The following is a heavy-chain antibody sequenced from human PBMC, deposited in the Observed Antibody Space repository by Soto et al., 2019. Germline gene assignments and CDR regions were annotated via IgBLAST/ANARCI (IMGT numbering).Heavy chain of an antibody. Sequence: TLVNPTQTLTLTCTFSGFSLSTSGMCVSWIRQPPGKALEWLALIDWDDDKYYSTSLKTRLTISKDTSKNQVVLTMTNMDPVDTATYYCARSITAGDRGSNWFDPWGQGTLVTVSS. CDR1: GFSLSTSGMC. CDR3: ARSITAGDRGSNWFDP. CDR2: IDWDDDK. D-gene: IGHD3-10*01. J-gene: IGHJ5*02. V-gene: IGHV2-70*01.